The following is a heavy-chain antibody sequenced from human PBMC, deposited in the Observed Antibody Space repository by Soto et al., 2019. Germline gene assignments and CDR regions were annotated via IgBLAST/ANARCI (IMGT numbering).Heavy chain of an antibody. V-gene: IGHV3-9*01. CDR3: AKERH. CDR1: GFTFDDYA. CDR2: ISWNSGSI. Sequence: EVQLVESGGGLVQPGRSLRLSCAASGFTFDDYAMHWVRQAPGKGLEWVSGISWNSGSIGYADSVKGRFTISRDNAKNSLYLQMNSLRAEDTDLYYCAKERHWGQGTLVTVSS. J-gene: IGHJ4*02.